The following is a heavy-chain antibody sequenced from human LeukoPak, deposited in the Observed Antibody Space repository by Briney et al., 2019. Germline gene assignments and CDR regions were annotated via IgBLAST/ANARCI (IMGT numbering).Heavy chain of an antibody. CDR2: IYGSGST. CDR3: ARHSHCSGGSCYEGEIDP. Sequence: SSETLSLTCTVSGGSISSYYWSWIRQPPGKGLEWIGHIYGSGSTNYNPSLKSRVTLSVDTSKNQFSLKLSSVTAADTAVYYCARHSHCSGGSCYEGEIDPWGQGTLVTASS. V-gene: IGHV4-59*01. CDR1: GGSISSYY. J-gene: IGHJ5*02. D-gene: IGHD2-15*01.